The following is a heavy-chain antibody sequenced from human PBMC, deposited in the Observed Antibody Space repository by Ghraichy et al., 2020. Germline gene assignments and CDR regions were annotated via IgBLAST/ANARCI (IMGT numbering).Heavy chain of an antibody. J-gene: IGHJ4*02. Sequence: GGSLRLSCAASGFTFSSYAMSWVRQAPGKGLEWVSAISGSGGSTYYADSVKGRFTISRDNSKNTLYLQMNSLRAEDTAVYYCAKRVTHYDFWSGYSDYWGQGTLVTVSS. CDR2: ISGSGGST. CDR1: GFTFSSYA. V-gene: IGHV3-23*01. D-gene: IGHD3-3*01. CDR3: AKRVTHYDFWSGYSDY.